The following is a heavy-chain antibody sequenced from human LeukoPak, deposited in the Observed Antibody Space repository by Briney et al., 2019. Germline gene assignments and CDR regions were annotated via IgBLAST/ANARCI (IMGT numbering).Heavy chain of an antibody. CDR2: ISSSGGST. D-gene: IGHD6-19*01. Sequence: GGSLRLSCAASGFTLSSYAMSWVRQAPGKGLQWVSGISSSGGSTYYVDSVKGRFTISTDNSKNTLYLEMNSLRGEDTAVYYCVKDEVAVAARQPYYYMDVWGRGTTVTVSS. J-gene: IGHJ6*03. CDR3: VKDEVAVAARQPYYYMDV. V-gene: IGHV3-23*01. CDR1: GFTLSSYA.